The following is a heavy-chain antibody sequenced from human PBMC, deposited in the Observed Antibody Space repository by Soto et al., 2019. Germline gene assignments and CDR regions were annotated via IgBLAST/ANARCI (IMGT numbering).Heavy chain of an antibody. J-gene: IGHJ6*03. Sequence: GASVKVSCKASGYTFTSYDINWVRQATGQGLEWMGWMNPNSGNTGYAQKFQGRVTMTRNTSISTDYMQLSSLRSEDTAVYYFAIGVNELTPDYYDYYYYMDVWGKGTMVTVSS. CDR3: AIGVNELTPDYYDYYYYMDV. CDR2: MNPNSGNT. CDR1: GYTFTSYD. V-gene: IGHV1-8*01. D-gene: IGHD4-4*01.